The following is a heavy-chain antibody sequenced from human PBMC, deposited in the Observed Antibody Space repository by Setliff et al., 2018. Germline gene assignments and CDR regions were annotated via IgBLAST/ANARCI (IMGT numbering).Heavy chain of an antibody. CDR2: ITDDGGTT. V-gene: IGHV3-23*01. J-gene: IGHJ4*02. Sequence: GGSLRLSCTTSGFTFFSYTMNWVRQAPGKGLEWVSAITDDGGTTHYAGSVKGRFTIAKDNSNSTLYLQMNSLRAEDTAVYYCAKDNGKGHLYLLEGYFDYWGQGALVTVSS. CDR1: GFTFFSYT. D-gene: IGHD2-15*01. CDR3: AKDNGKGHLYLLEGYFDY.